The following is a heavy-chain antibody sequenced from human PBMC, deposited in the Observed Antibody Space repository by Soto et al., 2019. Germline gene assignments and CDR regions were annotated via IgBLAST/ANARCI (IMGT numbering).Heavy chain of an antibody. CDR1: GFTFRNYN. V-gene: IGHV3-30-3*01. D-gene: IGHD6-19*01. CDR2: ISFDGSTK. J-gene: IGHJ6*02. Sequence: GGSLRLSCVASGFTFRNYNMNWVRQAPGKGLEWVSLISFDGSTKYYADSVKGRFTISRDNSKNTLYLQMNNLRAEDTAVYYCARGVAVAGYYYYYGMDVWGQGTTVTVSS. CDR3: ARGVAVAGYYYYYGMDV.